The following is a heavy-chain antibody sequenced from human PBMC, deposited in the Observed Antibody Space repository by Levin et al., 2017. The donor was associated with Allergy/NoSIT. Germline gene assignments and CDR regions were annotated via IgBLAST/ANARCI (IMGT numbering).Heavy chain of an antibody. CDR1: GGSISSYY. J-gene: IGHJ6*03. CDR2: IYYSGST. V-gene: IGHV4-59*01. CDR3: ARANRGYDILTGYSRDYYYYYMDV. D-gene: IGHD3-9*01. Sequence: PSETLSLTCTVSGGSISSYYWSWIRQPPGKGLEWIGYIYYSGSTNYNPSLKSRVTISVDTSKNQFSLKLSSVTAADTAVYYCARANRGYDILTGYSRDYYYYYMDVWGKGTTVTVSS.